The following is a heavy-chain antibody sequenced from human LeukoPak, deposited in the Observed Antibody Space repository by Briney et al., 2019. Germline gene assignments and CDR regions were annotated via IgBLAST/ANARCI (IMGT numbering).Heavy chain of an antibody. CDR1: GGSFSGYY. CDR2: INHSGST. CDR3: ARGSVADFWSGYYIRKYYFDY. V-gene: IGHV4-34*01. D-gene: IGHD3-3*01. Sequence: PSETLSLTCAVYGGSFSGYYWSWIRQPPGKGLEWIGEINHSGSTNYNPSLKSRVTISVDTSKNQFSLKLSSVTAADTAVYYCARGSVADFWSGYYIRKYYFDYWGQGTLVTVSS. J-gene: IGHJ4*02.